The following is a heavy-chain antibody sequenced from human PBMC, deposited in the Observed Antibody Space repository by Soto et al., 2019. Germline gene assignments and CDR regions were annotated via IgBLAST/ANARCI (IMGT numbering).Heavy chain of an antibody. D-gene: IGHD4-17*01. CDR2: IIPIFVTA. Sequence: QVQLVQSGAEVKKPGSSVKVSCKASGGTFSSYAISWVRQAPGQGLEWMGGIIPIFVTANYAQKFQGRVTITADKSTSTAYMELSSLRSEDTAVYYCARVGLRLTTAYYYYGMDVWGQGTTVTVSS. CDR3: ARVGLRLTTAYYYYGMDV. J-gene: IGHJ6*02. CDR1: GGTFSSYA. V-gene: IGHV1-69*06.